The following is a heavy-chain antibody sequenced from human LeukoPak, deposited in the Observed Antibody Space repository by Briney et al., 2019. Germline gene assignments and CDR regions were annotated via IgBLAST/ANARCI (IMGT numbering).Heavy chain of an antibody. CDR3: ARDALGSYDY. V-gene: IGHV3-11*01. D-gene: IGHD3-10*01. Sequence: PGGSLRLSCAASGFPFNDYYMFWIRQAPGKGLEWISYISASGSTMYYADSVKGRFTISRDNAKKSMYLQMNSLRAEDTAVYYRARDALGSYDYWGQGTLVTVSS. CDR1: GFPFNDYY. J-gene: IGHJ4*02. CDR2: ISASGSTM.